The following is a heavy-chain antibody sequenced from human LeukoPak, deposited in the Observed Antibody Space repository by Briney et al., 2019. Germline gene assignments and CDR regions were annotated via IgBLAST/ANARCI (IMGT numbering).Heavy chain of an antibody. D-gene: IGHD5-18*01. CDR2: INPSGGST. Sequence: ASVKVSCKASGYTFTSYYMHWVRQAPGQGLEWMGIINPSGGSTSYAQKFQGRVTMTRDTSTSTVYMELSSLRSEDTAVYYCARDPGREYDVDTAMGSPPDWYFDLWGRGNLVTVSS. J-gene: IGHJ2*01. CDR3: ARDPGREYDVDTAMGSPPDWYFDL. CDR1: GYTFTSYY. V-gene: IGHV1-46*01.